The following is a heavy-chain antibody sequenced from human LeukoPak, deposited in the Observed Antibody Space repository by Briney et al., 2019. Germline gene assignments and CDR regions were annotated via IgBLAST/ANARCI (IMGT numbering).Heavy chain of an antibody. CDR1: GGSISSGSYY. Sequence: LSETLSLTCTVSGGSISSGSYYWSWIRQPAGKGLEWIGRIYTSGSTNYNPSLKSRVTISVDTSKNQFSLKLSSVTAADTAVYYCARGGVSYGGDYFDYWGQGTLVTVSS. J-gene: IGHJ4*02. CDR3: ARGGVSYGGDYFDY. D-gene: IGHD5-18*01. CDR2: IYTSGST. V-gene: IGHV4-61*02.